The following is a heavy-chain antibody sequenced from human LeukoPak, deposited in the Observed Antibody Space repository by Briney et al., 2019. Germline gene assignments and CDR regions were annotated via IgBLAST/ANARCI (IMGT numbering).Heavy chain of an antibody. J-gene: IGHJ4*02. Sequence: SGGALRLSCAAFGFTFSSYGMHWVRQTPGKGLEWVAFIRHDGSYQQYADSVKRRYTVSRDNSKDMVYLQMNSLRTEDTAVYYCAKNRDSSDYPRDFDYWGQGTLVTVSS. D-gene: IGHD3-22*01. V-gene: IGHV3-30*02. CDR3: AKNRDSSDYPRDFDY. CDR1: GFTFSSYG. CDR2: IRHDGSYQ.